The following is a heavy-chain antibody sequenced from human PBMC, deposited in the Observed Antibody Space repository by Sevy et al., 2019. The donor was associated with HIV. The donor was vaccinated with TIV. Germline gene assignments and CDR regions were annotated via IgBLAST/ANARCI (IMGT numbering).Heavy chain of an antibody. CDR3: ARSGFLEWAGSTRGPRNWFDP. CDR1: AGSMRNFY. CDR2: IYYSGST. V-gene: IGHV4-59*13. D-gene: IGHD3-3*01. Sequence: SETLSLTCSVSAGSMRNFYWSWIRQPPGKGLEWIGNIYYSGSTNYNPSLKSRVTMSVDTSKNQFSLKLSSVTAAETAVYYCARSGFLEWAGSTRGPRNWFDPGGQGTLVTVSS. J-gene: IGHJ5*02.